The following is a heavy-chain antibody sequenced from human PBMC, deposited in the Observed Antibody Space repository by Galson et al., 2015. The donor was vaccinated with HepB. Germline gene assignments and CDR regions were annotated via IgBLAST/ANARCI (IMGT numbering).Heavy chain of an antibody. CDR3: ARDGNGYPVDAFDF. V-gene: IGHV3-48*01. J-gene: IGHJ3*01. Sequence: SLRLSCAASGFTFSSYSMNWVRQAPGKGLEWVSYIRSSSSSIYYADSVKGRFTISRDNAKNSLYLQMNSLRAEDTAVYYCARDGNGYPVDAFDFWGQGTMVTVSS. CDR1: GFTFSSYS. D-gene: IGHD5-18*01. CDR2: IRSSSSSI.